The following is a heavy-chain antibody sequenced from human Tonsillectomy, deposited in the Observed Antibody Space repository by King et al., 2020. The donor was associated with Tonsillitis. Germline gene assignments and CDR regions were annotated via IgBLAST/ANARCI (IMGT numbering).Heavy chain of an antibody. CDR2: ISYDGINK. D-gene: IGHD3-3*01. J-gene: IGHJ3*02. CDR1: GFTFYRYT. CDR3: ARVAIVYDFWTGSDAFDM. V-gene: IGHV3-30*10. Sequence: VQLVESGGGVVQPGRSLRLSCAASGFTFYRYTMHWVRQAPGKGLEWVAVISYDGINKYYTDSVKGRFTISRDNSKNTLYLQMSSLRDEDTAVYYCARVAIVYDFWTGSDAFDMWGQGTMVTVSS.